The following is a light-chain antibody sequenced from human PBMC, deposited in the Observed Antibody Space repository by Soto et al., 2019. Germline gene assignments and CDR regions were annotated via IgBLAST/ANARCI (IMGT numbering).Light chain of an antibody. CDR3: SSYASSSPVV. CDR1: SSDVGGYNF. J-gene: IGLJ3*02. CDR2: AVS. Sequence: QSALTQPASVSGSPGQSITISCTGTSSDVGGYNFVSWYQQHPGKAPKLMIYAVSNRPSGVSNRFSSSKSGNTASLTISGLQAEDEADYYCSSYASSSPVVFGGGTKLTVL. V-gene: IGLV2-14*01.